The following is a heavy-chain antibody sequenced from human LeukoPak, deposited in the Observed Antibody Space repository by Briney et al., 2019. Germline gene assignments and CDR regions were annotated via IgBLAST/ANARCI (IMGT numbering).Heavy chain of an antibody. Sequence: GESLKISCKGSGYSFTSYWIGWVRQMPGKGLEWMGIIYPGDSDTTYSPSFQGQVPISADKSISTAYLQWSSLKASDTAMYHCARRYYGSGSYYNGLFDYWGQGTLVTVSS. D-gene: IGHD3-10*01. CDR1: GYSFTSYW. CDR2: IYPGDSDT. J-gene: IGHJ4*02. CDR3: ARRYYGSGSYYNGLFDY. V-gene: IGHV5-51*01.